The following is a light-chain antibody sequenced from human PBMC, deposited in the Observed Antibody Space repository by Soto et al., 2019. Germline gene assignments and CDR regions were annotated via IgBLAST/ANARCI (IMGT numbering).Light chain of an antibody. CDR2: EGT. CDR3: SSYAGNHILV. CDR1: SSDIGAYNS. V-gene: IGLV2-8*01. Sequence: QSALTQPPSASGSPGQSVTISCTGTSSDIGAYNSVSWYQQYPGKAPKLMIYEGTNRPSGVPDRFSGSKSGNPASPTVSGLQAEDEGGYYCSSYAGNHILVFGGGTKVTVL. J-gene: IGLJ2*01.